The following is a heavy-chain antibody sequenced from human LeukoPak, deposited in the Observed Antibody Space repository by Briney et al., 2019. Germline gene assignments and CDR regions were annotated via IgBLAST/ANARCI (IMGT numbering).Heavy chain of an antibody. CDR1: GFDLNTYE. J-gene: IGHJ5*02. V-gene: IGHV3-48*03. CDR2: ITISGYTK. CDR3: ARGDPHADL. Sequence: GGSLRLSCAASGFDLNTYEMNWVRQAPGKGLEWIADITISGYTKNYADSVKGRFTISRNNARTSLYLQMNSLRVEDTGVYYCARGDPHADLWGQGTLVTVSS.